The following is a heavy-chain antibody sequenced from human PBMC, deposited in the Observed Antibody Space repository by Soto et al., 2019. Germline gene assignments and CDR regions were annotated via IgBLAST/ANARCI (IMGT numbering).Heavy chain of an antibody. D-gene: IGHD3-22*01. Sequence: TLSLTCTVSGGSISSGEYYGSWIRQPPVKGLEWIGYIYYSGSTYYNPSLKSRVTISVDTSKNQFSLKLSSVTAADTAVYYCARLITAYDSSGYYYVRDALDYWGQGTLVTVSS. J-gene: IGHJ4*02. CDR1: GGSISSGEYY. CDR2: IYYSGST. V-gene: IGHV4-30-4*01. CDR3: ARLITAYDSSGYYYVRDALDY.